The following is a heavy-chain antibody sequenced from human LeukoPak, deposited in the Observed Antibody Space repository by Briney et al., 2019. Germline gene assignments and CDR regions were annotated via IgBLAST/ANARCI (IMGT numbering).Heavy chain of an antibody. J-gene: IGHJ4*02. CDR2: ISYDGSNK. D-gene: IGHD3-10*01. CDR3: ANGNYYGSGSYYNLLYYFDY. CDR1: GFTFSSYG. V-gene: IGHV3-30*18. Sequence: PGRSLRLSCAASGFTFSSYGMHWVRQAPGKGLEWVAVISYDGSNKYYADSVKGRFTISRDNSKNTLYLQMNSLRAEDTAVYYCANGNYYGSGSYYNLLYYFDYWGQGTLVTVSS.